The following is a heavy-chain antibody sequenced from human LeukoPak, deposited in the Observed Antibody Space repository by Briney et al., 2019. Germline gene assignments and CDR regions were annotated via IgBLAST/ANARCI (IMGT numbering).Heavy chain of an antibody. Sequence: SETLSLTCTVSGGSISSYYWSWIRQPPGKGLEWIGYIYYGGSTNYNPSLKSRVTISVDTSKNQFSLKLSSVTAADTAVYYCARLLDHGGNRDAFDIWGQGTMVTVSS. CDR3: ARLLDHGGNRDAFDI. D-gene: IGHD4-23*01. CDR1: GGSISSYY. CDR2: IYYGGST. J-gene: IGHJ3*02. V-gene: IGHV4-59*08.